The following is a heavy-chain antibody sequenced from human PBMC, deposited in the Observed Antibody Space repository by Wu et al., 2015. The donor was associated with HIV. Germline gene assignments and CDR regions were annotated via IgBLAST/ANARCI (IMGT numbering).Heavy chain of an antibody. Sequence: QVQLVQSGAEVKTPGASVKVSCRASGYTFTAYYVHWVRQAPGQGLEWMGWINPNGGGTIYAQKFEGRVTLTRDTSISTAYLELSNLRPDDTAVYYCARDATPVTTEFDFWGQGTLVTVSS. J-gene: IGHJ4*02. CDR3: ARDATPVTTEFDF. CDR2: INPNGGGT. D-gene: IGHD4-17*01. CDR1: GYTFTAYY. V-gene: IGHV1-2*02.